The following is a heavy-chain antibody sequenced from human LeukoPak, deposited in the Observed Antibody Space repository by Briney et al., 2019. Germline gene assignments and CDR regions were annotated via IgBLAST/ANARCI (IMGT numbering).Heavy chain of an antibody. D-gene: IGHD1-7*01. CDR2: IDQDGSSE. V-gene: IGHV3-7*03. CDR3: AKGGNYAPLDY. Sequence: GGSLRLSCAASGFTFSDYWMNWVRQAPGKGLEWVANIDQDGSSEYYVGSVQGRFTISRDNAKNSLYLQMNSLRAEDTAVYYCAKGGNYAPLDYWGQGTLVTVSS. CDR1: GFTFSDYW. J-gene: IGHJ4*02.